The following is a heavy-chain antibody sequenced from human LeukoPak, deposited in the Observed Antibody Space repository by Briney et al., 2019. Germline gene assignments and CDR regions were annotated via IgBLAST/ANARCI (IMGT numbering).Heavy chain of an antibody. CDR2: ISSSGSYI. V-gene: IGHV3-21*01. Sequence: GGSLRLSCAASGFNFFTYGMNWVRQAPGKGLEWVSSISSSGSYIYYADSVKGRFTISRDNAKNSLYLQMNSLRAEDTAVYYCARDRIAAAATVNWFDPWGQGTLVTVSS. CDR1: GFNFFTYG. D-gene: IGHD6-13*01. J-gene: IGHJ5*02. CDR3: ARDRIAAAATVNWFDP.